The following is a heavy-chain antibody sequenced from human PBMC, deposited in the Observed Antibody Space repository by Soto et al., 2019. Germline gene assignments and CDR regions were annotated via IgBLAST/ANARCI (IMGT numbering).Heavy chain of an antibody. V-gene: IGHV3-23*01. CDR3: AKGKSYYYYYGVDV. CDR2: IIDSGGST. J-gene: IGHJ6*02. Sequence: GGSLKLACAASGVTFSSSAMGWVRQAPGKGLEWVSDIIDSGGSTYYADSVKGRFTISRDNSKSTLYLQMNSLRAEDTALYYCAKGKSYYYYYGVDVWGQGTTVTVSS. CDR1: GVTFSSSA.